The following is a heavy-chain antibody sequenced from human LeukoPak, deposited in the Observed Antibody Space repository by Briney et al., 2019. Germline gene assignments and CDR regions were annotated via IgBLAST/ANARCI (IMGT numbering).Heavy chain of an antibody. CDR3: AKMNDLNWFDP. CDR2: ISGSGGST. J-gene: IGHJ5*02. D-gene: IGHD1-1*01. CDR1: GFTFTSYA. Sequence: GGSLRLSCAASGFTFTSYAMSWVRQAPGKGLEWVSAISGSGGSTYYARTVKGRFTISRDNSKNTLYVQMNSLRAEDTAVYYCAKMNDLNWFDPWGQGTLVTVSS. V-gene: IGHV3-23*01.